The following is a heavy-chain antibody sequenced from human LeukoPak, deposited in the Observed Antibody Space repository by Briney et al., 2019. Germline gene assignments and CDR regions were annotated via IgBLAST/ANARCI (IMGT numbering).Heavy chain of an antibody. D-gene: IGHD4-17*01. CDR3: ARSAFDYGDYAGLGEY. J-gene: IGHJ4*02. Sequence: NPSETLSLTCAVSGGSISSGGYSWSWIRQPQGKGLEWIGYIYHRGSTYYNLSLKSRVTISVDRSKNQFSLKLSSVTAADTAVYYCARSAFDYGDYAGLGEYWGQGTLVTVSS. CDR1: GGSISSGGYS. V-gene: IGHV4-30-2*01. CDR2: IYHRGST.